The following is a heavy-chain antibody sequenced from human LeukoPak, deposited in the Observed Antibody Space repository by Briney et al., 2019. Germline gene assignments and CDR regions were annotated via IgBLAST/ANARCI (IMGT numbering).Heavy chain of an antibody. CDR1: GGSFSGYY. CDR2: INHSGST. J-gene: IGHJ4*02. V-gene: IGHV4-34*01. CDR3: ARLRVRGYGYGPWEGPTWVDY. D-gene: IGHD5-18*01. Sequence: SETLSLTCAVYGGSFSGYYWSWIRQPPGKGLEWIGEINHSGSTNYNPSLKSRVTMSVDTSKNQFSLKLSSVTAADTAVYYCARLRVRGYGYGPWEGPTWVDYWGQGTLVTVSS.